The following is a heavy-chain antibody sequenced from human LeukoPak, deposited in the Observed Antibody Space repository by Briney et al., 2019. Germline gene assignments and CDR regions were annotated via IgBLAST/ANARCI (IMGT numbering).Heavy chain of an antibody. J-gene: IGHJ3*02. CDR2: IVVGSGNT. CDR1: GFTFTSSA. Sequence: SVTVSCKASGFTFTSSAMQWVRQARGQRLEWIGWIVVGSGNTNYAQKFQGRVTITADKSTSTAYMELSSLRSEDTAVYYCARGGRDIVVVTADDAFDIWGQGTMGTVSS. V-gene: IGHV1-58*02. D-gene: IGHD2-21*02. CDR3: ARGGRDIVVVTADDAFDI.